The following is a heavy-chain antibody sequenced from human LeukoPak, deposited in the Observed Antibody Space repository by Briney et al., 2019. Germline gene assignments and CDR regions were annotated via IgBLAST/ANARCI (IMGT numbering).Heavy chain of an antibody. CDR2: ISAYNGNT. CDR1: GYTFTGYG. V-gene: IGHV1-18*01. D-gene: IGHD3-16*01. J-gene: IGHJ4*02. CDR3: ARVGIMITFGGVPTDY. Sequence: ASVNVSCKASGYTFTGYGISWVRQAPGQGLEWMGWISAYNGNTNYAQKLQGRVTMTTDTSTSTAYMELRSLRSDDTAVYYCARVGIMITFGGVPTDYWGQGTLVTVSS.